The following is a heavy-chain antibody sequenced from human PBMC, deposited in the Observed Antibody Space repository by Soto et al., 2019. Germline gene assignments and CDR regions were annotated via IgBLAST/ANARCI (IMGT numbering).Heavy chain of an antibody. CDR1: GFTFSSSA. J-gene: IGHJ6*03. V-gene: IGHV3-23*01. Sequence: EVQMLESGGGLVQPGGSLRLSCAASGFTFSSSAMNWVRQAPGKGLEWVSSISNSGGTTSYADSVKGRFTISRDNSKNTLYLQMNSLRAEDTAVYYCAKGSRGAYYYCMDVWGKGPTVTVSS. CDR3: AKGSRGAYYYCMDV. CDR2: ISNSGGTT.